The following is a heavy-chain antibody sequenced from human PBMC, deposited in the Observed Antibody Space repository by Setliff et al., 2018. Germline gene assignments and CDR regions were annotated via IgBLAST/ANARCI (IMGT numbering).Heavy chain of an antibody. V-gene: IGHV3-7*01. J-gene: IGHJ4*02. D-gene: IGHD2-21*01. CDR3: ARDRGWWCFDN. Sequence: PGGSLRLSCAASGFTFSSYRVDWVRQAPGKGPEWVASIKEDGSQKYYVDSVKGRFTISRDNAKNSLYLQMNSLRAEDTAVYYCARDRGWWCFDNWGQGTLVTVSS. CDR1: GFTFSSYR. CDR2: IKEDGSQK.